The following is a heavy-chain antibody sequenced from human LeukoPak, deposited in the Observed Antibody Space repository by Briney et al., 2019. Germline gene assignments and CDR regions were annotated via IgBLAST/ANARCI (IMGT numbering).Heavy chain of an antibody. CDR3: TRRPAVVWFDP. D-gene: IGHD6-19*01. Sequence: PSETLSLTCTVSGGSISSSSYYWGWIRQPPGKGLEWIGSIYYSGSTYYNPSLKSRVTISVDTSKNQFSLELSSVTAADTAVYYCTRRPAVVWFDPWGQGTLVTVSS. V-gene: IGHV4-39*01. CDR1: GGSISSSSYY. CDR2: IYYSGST. J-gene: IGHJ5*02.